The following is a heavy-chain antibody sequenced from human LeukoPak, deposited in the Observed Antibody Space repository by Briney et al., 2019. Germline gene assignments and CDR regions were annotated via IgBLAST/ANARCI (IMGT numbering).Heavy chain of an antibody. Sequence: GGSLRLSCAASGFTFSSYSMNWVRQAPGKGLEWVSSISSSSSYIYYADSVKGRFTISRDNAKNSLYLQMNSLRAEDTAVYYCARSSSITMVRGVISHYLDYWGQGTLVTVSS. CDR3: ARSSSITMVRGVISHYLDY. CDR2: ISSSSSYI. V-gene: IGHV3-21*01. D-gene: IGHD3-10*01. CDR1: GFTFSSYS. J-gene: IGHJ4*02.